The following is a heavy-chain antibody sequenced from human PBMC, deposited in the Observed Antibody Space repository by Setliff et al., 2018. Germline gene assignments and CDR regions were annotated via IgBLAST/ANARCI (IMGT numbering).Heavy chain of an antibody. V-gene: IGHV1-46*01. D-gene: IGHD3-22*01. J-gene: IGHJ3*02. CDR3: ARDVFPYHYEGAFDI. CDR2: INPSSGRT. CDR1: GYTFTSHY. Sequence: GASVKVSCKASGYTFTSHYMHWVRQAPGLGLEWMGTINPSSGRTSYAQKFQGRATMTRDTSTSTVYMDMSSLRSEDTAVYYCARDVFPYHYEGAFDIWGQGTMVTVS.